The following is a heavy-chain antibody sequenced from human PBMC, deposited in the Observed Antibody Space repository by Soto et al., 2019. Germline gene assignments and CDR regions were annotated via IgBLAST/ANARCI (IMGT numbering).Heavy chain of an antibody. Sequence: QVQLVQSGAEVKKPGASVKVSCEASGYTFSSYDINWVRQATGQGLEWMGWMNPNSGNTGYAQKFQGRVNMTRNTSISTADMELSSLNSEDTAVYYCARATGGCISNTCSPRGLGWFDPWGQGTLVTVSS. V-gene: IGHV1-8*01. D-gene: IGHD2-2*01. CDR1: GYTFSSYD. CDR3: ARATGGCISNTCSPRGLGWFDP. J-gene: IGHJ5*02. CDR2: MNPNSGNT.